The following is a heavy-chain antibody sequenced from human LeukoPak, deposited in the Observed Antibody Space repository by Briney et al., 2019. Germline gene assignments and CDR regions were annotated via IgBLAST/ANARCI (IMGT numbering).Heavy chain of an antibody. CDR3: ASRGSYYDILTGYYEDY. Sequence: PSETLSLTCTVPGGSISSSSYYWGWIRQPPGKGLEWIGSIYYSGSTYYNPSLKSRVTISVDTSKNQFSLKLSSVTAADTAVYYCASRGSYYDILTGYYEDYWGQGTLVTVSS. J-gene: IGHJ4*02. CDR1: GGSISSSSYY. D-gene: IGHD3-9*01. CDR2: IYYSGST. V-gene: IGHV4-39*01.